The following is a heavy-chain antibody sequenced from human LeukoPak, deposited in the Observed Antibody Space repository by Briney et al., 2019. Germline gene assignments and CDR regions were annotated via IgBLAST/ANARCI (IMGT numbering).Heavy chain of an antibody. CDR2: INHSGNT. CDR3: ARPTVGDTTGFDY. CDR1: GGSISSSSYY. D-gene: IGHD1-26*01. V-gene: IGHV4-39*01. J-gene: IGHJ4*02. Sequence: PSETLSLTCTVSGGSISSSSYYWGWIRQPPGKGLEWIGSINHSGNTYYNPSLKSRVTISVDTSKNQFSLKLSSVPAADTAVYYCARPTVGDTTGFDYWGQGTLVTVSS.